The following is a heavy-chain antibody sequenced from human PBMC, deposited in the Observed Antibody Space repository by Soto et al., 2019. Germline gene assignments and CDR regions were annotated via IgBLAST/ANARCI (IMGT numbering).Heavy chain of an antibody. J-gene: IGHJ6*03. CDR2: IRSKGNNYAT. D-gene: IGHD3-3*01. Sequence: EVQLVESGGGLVQPGGSLKLSCAASGFTFSGSAMHWVRQASGKGLEWVGRIRSKGNNYATAYGASLKGRFTISSDDSKNTSYLQMNSLNTEDTAVYYCSRQASDFWSGKPQYCIDVWGKGTTVTVSS. CDR3: SRQASDFWSGKPQYCIDV. V-gene: IGHV3-73*01. CDR1: GFTFSGSA.